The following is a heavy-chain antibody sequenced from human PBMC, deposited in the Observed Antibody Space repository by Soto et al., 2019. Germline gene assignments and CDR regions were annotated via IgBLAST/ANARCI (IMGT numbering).Heavy chain of an antibody. CDR1: GGSISSFY. CDR2: IYYSGST. J-gene: IGHJ6*02. Sequence: SETLSLTCTVSGGSISSFYWSWIRQPPGKGLEWIGYIYYSGSTNYNPSLKSRVTISVDKSTSTAYMELSSLRSEDTAVYYCADLVVADTGMDVWGQGTTVTVSS. D-gene: IGHD2-15*01. CDR3: ADLVVADTGMDV. V-gene: IGHV4-59*03.